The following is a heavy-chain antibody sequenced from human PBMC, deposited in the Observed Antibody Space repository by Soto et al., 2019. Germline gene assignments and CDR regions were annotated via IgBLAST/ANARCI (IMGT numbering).Heavy chain of an antibody. CDR2: IYYSGST. Sequence: PSETLSLTCTVSGGSISIYYWSWIRQPPGKGLEWIGYIYYSGSTNYNPSLKSRVTISVDTSKNQFSLKLSSVTVADTAVYYCARHVVPAANYFAYWGQGTLVTVSS. CDR1: GGSISIYY. CDR3: ARHVVPAANYFAY. J-gene: IGHJ4*02. D-gene: IGHD2-2*01. V-gene: IGHV4-59*08.